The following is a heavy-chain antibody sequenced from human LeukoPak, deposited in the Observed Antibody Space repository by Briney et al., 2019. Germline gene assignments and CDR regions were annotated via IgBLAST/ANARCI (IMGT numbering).Heavy chain of an antibody. V-gene: IGHV1-69*05. CDR2: IIPIFGTA. J-gene: IGHJ6*03. CDR3: ARGARDIVVVVAASDYYYYYMDV. CDR1: GGTFSSYA. Sequence: SVKVSCKASGGTFSSYAISWVRQAPGQGLERMGGIIPIFGTANYAQKFQGRVTITTDESTSTAYMELSSLRSEDTAVYYCARGARDIVVVVAASDYYYYYMDVWGKGTTVTVSS. D-gene: IGHD2-15*01.